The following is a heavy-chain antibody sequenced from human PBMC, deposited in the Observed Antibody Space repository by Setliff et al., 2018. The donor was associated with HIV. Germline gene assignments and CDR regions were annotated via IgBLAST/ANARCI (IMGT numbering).Heavy chain of an antibody. D-gene: IGHD6-19*01. CDR2: VYYDGRT. CDR3: ARGGTVSADFDS. CDR1: GDSIRTGAYY. Sequence: PSETLSLTCTGSGDSIRTGAYYWGWIRQPPGKGLAWIGSVYYDGRTFYNPSLKSRLAISVDTSKNQFSLRLNSVTAADTAVYFCARGGTVSADFDSWGQGTQVTVSS. V-gene: IGHV4-39*07. J-gene: IGHJ4*02.